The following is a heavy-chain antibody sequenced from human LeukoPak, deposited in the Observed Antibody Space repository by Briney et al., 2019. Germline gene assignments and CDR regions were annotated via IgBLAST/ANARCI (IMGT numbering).Heavy chain of an antibody. D-gene: IGHD3-3*01. CDR3: ARRGKYYDFWSGPYYYYYYYMDV. J-gene: IGHJ6*03. V-gene: IGHV1-8*03. CDR2: MNPNSGNT. CDR1: GYTFTSYD. Sequence: ASVKVSCKASGYTFTSYDINWVRQATGPGLEWMGWMNPNSGNTGYAQKFQGRVTITRNTSISTAYMELSSLRSEDTAVYYCARRGKYYDFWSGPYYYYYYYMDVWGKGTTVTVSS.